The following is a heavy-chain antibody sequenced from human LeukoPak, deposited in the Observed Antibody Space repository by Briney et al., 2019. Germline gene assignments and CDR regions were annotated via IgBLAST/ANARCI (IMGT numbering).Heavy chain of an antibody. CDR2: IIASGGST. V-gene: IGHV3-23*01. CDR1: GFTFSTYT. Sequence: GSLRLSCAASGFTFSTYTMTWVRQAPGKGLEWVSAIIASGGSTYYADSVKGRFTISRDNSKNTLYVLMNSLRAEDTAVYYCAKCKTSGWSSDVMDVWGQGTTVTVSS. J-gene: IGHJ6*02. D-gene: IGHD6-19*01. CDR3: AKCKTSGWSSDVMDV.